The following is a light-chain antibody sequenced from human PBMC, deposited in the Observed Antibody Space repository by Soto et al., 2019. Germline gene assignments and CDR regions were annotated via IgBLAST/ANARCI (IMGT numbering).Light chain of an antibody. V-gene: IGLV2-14*03. Sequence: QSVLTQPTSVSGSPGQSITISCTGVRSDIGGYNHVSWYQQHPGKVPRLIIYDVDNRPLGVSNRFSGSQSGNMASLTISGLQAEDEADYYCCAYTARTTLSWVFGGGTKLTVL. CDR1: RSDIGGYNH. CDR3: CAYTARTTLSWV. CDR2: DVD. J-gene: IGLJ3*02.